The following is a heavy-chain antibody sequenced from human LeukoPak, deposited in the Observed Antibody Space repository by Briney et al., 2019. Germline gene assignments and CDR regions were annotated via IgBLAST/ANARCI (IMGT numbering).Heavy chain of an antibody. Sequence: ASVKVSCKASGGTFSSYTISWVRQAPGQGPEWMGGIIPIFGTANYAQKFQGRVTITRNTSISTAYMELSSLRSEDTAVYYCARGYYYDSSAKPEFDYWGQGTLVTVSS. CDR3: ARGYYYDSSAKPEFDY. CDR2: IIPIFGTA. V-gene: IGHV1-69*05. D-gene: IGHD3-22*01. CDR1: GGTFSSYT. J-gene: IGHJ4*02.